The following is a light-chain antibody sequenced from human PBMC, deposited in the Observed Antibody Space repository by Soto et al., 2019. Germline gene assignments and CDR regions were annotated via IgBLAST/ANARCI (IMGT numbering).Light chain of an antibody. J-gene: IGKJ5*01. CDR2: GAS. Sequence: EIVMTQSPATLAVSAGEGATLSCRASQSVSSNLARYQQKPGQAPRLLIYGASIRATGVPATFSGSGSETEFTLSISSLQSEDFAVYYCQQYNSWPPITFGQGTRLEIK. CDR1: QSVSSN. CDR3: QQYNSWPPIT. V-gene: IGKV3-15*01.